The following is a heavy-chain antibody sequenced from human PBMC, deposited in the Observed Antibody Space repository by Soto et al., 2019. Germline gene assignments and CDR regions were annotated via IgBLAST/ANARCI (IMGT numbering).Heavy chain of an antibody. CDR2: ISGTTGHA. Sequence: EVQILESGGGLVQPGGSLRLCCAASGFPFSNYAMAWVRQAPGKGLEWVSAISGTTGHAFYADSVKDRFTISRDNSKNTLYLQMDSLRAEDTAVYHCARAPSEYIWGSYLRYYEYWVQGTLVTVSS. CDR3: ARAPSEYIWGSYLRYYEY. D-gene: IGHD3-16*01. CDR1: GFPFSNYA. V-gene: IGHV3-23*01. J-gene: IGHJ4*02.